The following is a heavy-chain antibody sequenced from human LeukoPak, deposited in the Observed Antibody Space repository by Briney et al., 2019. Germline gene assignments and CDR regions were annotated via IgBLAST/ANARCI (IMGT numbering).Heavy chain of an antibody. D-gene: IGHD6-19*01. CDR2: INPNSGGT. Sequence: ASVKVSCKASGYTFTGYYMHWVRQAPGQGLEWMGWINPNSGGTNYAQKLQGRVTMTTDTSTSTAYMELRSLRSDDTAVYYCARDHPFGWYPEDYWGQGTLVTVSS. CDR3: ARDHPFGWYPEDY. CDR1: GYTFTGYY. J-gene: IGHJ4*02. V-gene: IGHV1-2*02.